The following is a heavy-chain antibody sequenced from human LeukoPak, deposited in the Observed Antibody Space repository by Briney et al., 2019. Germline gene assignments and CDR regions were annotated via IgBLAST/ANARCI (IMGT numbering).Heavy chain of an antibody. V-gene: IGHV3-53*01. CDR1: GFTVSSNY. CDR3: ARGSVKGLGYCSSTSCYRAFDI. CDR2: IYSGGTT. D-gene: IGHD2-2*01. J-gene: IGHJ3*02. Sequence: GGSLRLSCAASGFTVSSNYMSWVRQAPGKGLEWVSVIYSGGTTYYADSVKGRITISRDNSKNTLSLQMNSLRAEDTAVYYCARGSVKGLGYCSSTSCYRAFDIWGQGTMVTVPS.